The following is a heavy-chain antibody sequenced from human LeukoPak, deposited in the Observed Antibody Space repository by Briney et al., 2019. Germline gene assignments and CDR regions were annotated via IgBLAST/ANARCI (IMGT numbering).Heavy chain of an antibody. D-gene: IGHD3-10*01. Sequence: PSQTLSLTCTVSGGSISSGGYYWSWIRQHPGTGLEWIGYTYYSGSTYYNPSLKSRVTISVDTSKNQFSLKLSSVTAADTAVYYCARGRITMVRGPLGPWGQGTLVTVSS. CDR1: GGSISSGGYY. CDR3: ARGRITMVRGPLGP. V-gene: IGHV4-31*03. J-gene: IGHJ5*02. CDR2: TYYSGST.